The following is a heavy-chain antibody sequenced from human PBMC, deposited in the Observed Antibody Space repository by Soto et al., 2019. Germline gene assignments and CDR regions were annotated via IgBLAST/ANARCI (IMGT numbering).Heavy chain of an antibody. V-gene: IGHV1-3*01. Sequence: QVQLVQSGAEVKKPGASVKLSCTASGYTFTNYAMHWVRQAPGQGLEWMAWIHAANGEIRYSQKFQGRVTVTRDTSASTTYMELTSLRFEDTAVYYCASRQLEWLSWGQGTLVTVSS. CDR3: ASRQLEWLS. CDR2: IHAANGEI. CDR1: GYTFTNYA. D-gene: IGHD3-3*01. J-gene: IGHJ4*02.